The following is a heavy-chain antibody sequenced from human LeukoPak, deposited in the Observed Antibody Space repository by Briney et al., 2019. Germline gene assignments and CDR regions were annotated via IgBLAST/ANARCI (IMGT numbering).Heavy chain of an antibody. D-gene: IGHD4-17*01. Sequence: GGSLRLSCAASGFTFSSYAMSWVRQAPGKGLEWVSAISGSGGSTYYADSVKGRFTISRDNSKNTLYLQMNSLRAEDTAVHYCAKVDYGDSYFKYFQHWGQGTLVTVSS. CDR1: GFTFSSYA. CDR2: ISGSGGST. V-gene: IGHV3-23*01. CDR3: AKVDYGDSYFKYFQH. J-gene: IGHJ1*01.